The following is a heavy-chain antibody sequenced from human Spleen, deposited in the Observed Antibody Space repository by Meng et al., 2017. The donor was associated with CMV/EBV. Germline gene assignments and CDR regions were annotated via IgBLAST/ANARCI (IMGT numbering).Heavy chain of an antibody. CDR3: AKSFIFTNGLCSQDWFDP. Sequence: GESLKISCAASGFSFSDFGMHWVRQTPGKGLEWVAVIWFDGSNKYYADSVKGRFTISRDNSKNTLHLTLNSLRAEDTAVYYCAKSFIFTNGLCSQDWFDPWGQGTPVTVSS. D-gene: IGHD2-8*01. V-gene: IGHV3-33*06. J-gene: IGHJ5*02. CDR2: IWFDGSNK. CDR1: GFSFSDFG.